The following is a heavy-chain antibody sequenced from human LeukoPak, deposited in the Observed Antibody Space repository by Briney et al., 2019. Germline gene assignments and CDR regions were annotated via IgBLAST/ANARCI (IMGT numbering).Heavy chain of an antibody. V-gene: IGHV3-53*01. CDR2: IYSGCST. D-gene: IGHD3-16*02. CDR1: GFTVSSNY. J-gene: IGHJ4*02. Sequence: GGSLRLSCAASGFTVSSNYMSWVRQAPGKGLEWVSVIYSGCSTYYADSVKGRFTISRDNSKNTLYLQMNSLRAEDTAVYYCARLSAAGLEGFDYWGQGTLVTVSS. CDR3: ARLSAAGLEGFDY.